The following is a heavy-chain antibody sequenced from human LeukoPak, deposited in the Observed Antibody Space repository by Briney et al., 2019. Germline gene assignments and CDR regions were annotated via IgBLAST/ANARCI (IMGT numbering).Heavy chain of an antibody. Sequence: GGSLTLSCTASGFTFGDYAMSWVRQAPGKGREWVGFIRSKAYGGTTEYAASVKGRFTISRDDSKSIAYLQMNSLKTEDTAVYYCTTGLGDYWGQGTLVTVSS. V-gene: IGHV3-49*04. J-gene: IGHJ4*02. D-gene: IGHD3-10*01. CDR2: IRSKAYGGTT. CDR1: GFTFGDYA. CDR3: TTGLGDY.